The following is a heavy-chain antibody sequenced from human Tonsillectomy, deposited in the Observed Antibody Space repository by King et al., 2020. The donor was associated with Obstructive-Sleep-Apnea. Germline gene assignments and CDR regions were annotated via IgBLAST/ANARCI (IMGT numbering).Heavy chain of an antibody. J-gene: IGHJ3*02. CDR1: GFTFSSYS. Sequence: VQLVESGGGLVQPGGSLRLSCAASGFTFSSYSMDWVRQAPGKGLEWVSYISSSSGTIYYAGSVKGRFTISRDNAKSSLYLQMNSLRAEDTAVYYCAGMTQTDAFAIWGQGTMVTVSS. V-gene: IGHV3-48*04. CDR3: AGMTQTDAFAI. CDR2: ISSSSGTI.